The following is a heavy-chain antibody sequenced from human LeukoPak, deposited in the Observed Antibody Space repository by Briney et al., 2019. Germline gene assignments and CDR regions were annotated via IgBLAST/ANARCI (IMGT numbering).Heavy chain of an antibody. J-gene: IGHJ4*02. CDR3: VRDGGVSGYDLLDY. CDR1: GFTVSSNY. V-gene: IGHV3-7*01. Sequence: PGGSLRLSCVASGFTVSSNYMSWVRQAPGKGLEGVAHINQDGSEEHYMDSAKARFTISRDNAKNSLSLQMNSLRAEDTAVYYCVRDGGVSGYDLLDYWGQGTLVTVSS. CDR2: INQDGSEE. D-gene: IGHD5-12*01.